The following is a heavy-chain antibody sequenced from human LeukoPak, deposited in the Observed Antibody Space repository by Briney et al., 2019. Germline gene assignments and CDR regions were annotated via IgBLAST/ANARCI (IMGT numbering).Heavy chain of an antibody. CDR2: IYYSGST. V-gene: IGHV4-39*01. CDR3: ARSDLWSGNNWFDP. D-gene: IGHD3-10*01. J-gene: IGHJ5*02. CDR1: GGSISGSSYY. Sequence: SETLSLTCTVSGGSISGSSYYWGWIRQPPGKGLEWIGSIYYSGSTYYNPSLKSRVTISVDTSKNQFSLKLSSVTAADTAVYYCARSDLWSGNNWFDPWGQGTLVTVSS.